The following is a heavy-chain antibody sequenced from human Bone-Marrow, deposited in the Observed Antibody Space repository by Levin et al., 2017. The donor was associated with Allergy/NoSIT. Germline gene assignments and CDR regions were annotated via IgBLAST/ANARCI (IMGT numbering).Heavy chain of an antibody. CDR2: IYQSGNT. D-gene: IGHD2-21*02. J-gene: IGHJ3*02. CDR1: GASISGSNW. CDR3: ATCGDDCIDVFGI. V-gene: IGHV4/OR15-8*02. Sequence: PSETLSLTCAVSGASISGSNWWSWVRQPPGTGLEWIGEIYQSGNTSYNPSLKSRVTISTDKSKNQFSLKLSSMTAADTAVYYCATCGDDCIDVFGIWGQGTMVTVSS.